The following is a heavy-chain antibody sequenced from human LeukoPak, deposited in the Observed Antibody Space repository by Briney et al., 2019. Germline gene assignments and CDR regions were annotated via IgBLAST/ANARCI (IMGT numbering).Heavy chain of an antibody. CDR1: GGSISGSSYY. CDR2: MYYTGTT. V-gene: IGHV4-39*07. D-gene: IGHD6-19*01. CDR3: ARVAYSSGWVFDY. J-gene: IGHJ4*02. Sequence: SETLSLTCIVSGGSISGSSYYWGWIRQPPGKGLEWIGTMYYTGTTYYNPSLTSRVTISVDTSQTQFSLKLSSVTAADTAVYCCARVAYSSGWVFDYWGQGTLVTVSS.